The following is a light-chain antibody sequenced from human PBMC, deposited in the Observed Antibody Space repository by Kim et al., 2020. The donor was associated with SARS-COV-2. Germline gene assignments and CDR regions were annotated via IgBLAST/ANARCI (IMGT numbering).Light chain of an antibody. J-gene: IGLJ2*01. CDR3: CSYAGNYIWI. CDR2: DVY. V-gene: IGLV2-11*03. CDR1: SSDIVVHNL. Sequence: GQSIPNSCRGNSSDIVVHNLVSGYQQHPDKPPQVILYDVYGRPSGVPWRFSGSKSGNPASLTISGLQAEDEADYYCCSYAGNYIWIFGGGTQLTVL.